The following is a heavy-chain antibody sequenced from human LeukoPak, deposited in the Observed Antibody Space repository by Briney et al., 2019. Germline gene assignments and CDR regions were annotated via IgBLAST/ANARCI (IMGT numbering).Heavy chain of an antibody. D-gene: IGHD2-8*01. Sequence: PGGSLRLSCATSGFPFSSYAMTWVRQAPGKGLEWVSGISGSGGNTYYANSVKGRFTISRDKSRNTVYLQMNSLRVEGTAVYYCVKENGLGPNYFDYWGQGTLVTVSS. J-gene: IGHJ4*02. CDR2: ISGSGGNT. CDR3: VKENGLGPNYFDY. V-gene: IGHV3-23*01. CDR1: GFPFSSYA.